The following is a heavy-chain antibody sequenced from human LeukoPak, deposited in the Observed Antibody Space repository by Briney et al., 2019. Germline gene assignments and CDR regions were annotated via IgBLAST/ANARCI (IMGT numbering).Heavy chain of an antibody. J-gene: IGHJ4*02. D-gene: IGHD5-18*01. CDR3: ARSGYSYGFFDY. V-gene: IGHV4-30-2*01. Sequence: SQTLSLTCAVSGGSISSGGYSWSWIRQPPGKGLEWIGYIYHSGSTYYNPSLKSRVTISVDTSKNQFSLKLSSVTAADTAVYYCARSGYSYGFFDYWGQGTLVTVSS. CDR1: GGSISSGGYS. CDR2: IYHSGST.